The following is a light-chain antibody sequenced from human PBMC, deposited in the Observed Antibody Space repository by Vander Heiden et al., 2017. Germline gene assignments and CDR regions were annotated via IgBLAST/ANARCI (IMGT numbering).Light chain of an antibody. Sequence: QSVLTQPPSVSGAPGQRVTISCTGRRSNIGAGHDVNWYQQFPGTVPKLLIYGNNIRPSGVPDRFSASKSGASGSLVITGLQAEDEADYYCQSFDDSLGTFYIFGSGTKIIVL. CDR3: QSFDDSLGTFYI. V-gene: IGLV1-40*01. CDR2: GNN. CDR1: RSNIGAGHD. J-gene: IGLJ1*01.